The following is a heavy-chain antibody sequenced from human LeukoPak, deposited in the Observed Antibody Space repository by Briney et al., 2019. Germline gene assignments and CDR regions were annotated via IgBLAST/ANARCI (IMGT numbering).Heavy chain of an antibody. D-gene: IGHD4-17*01. CDR2: ISAYNGNT. CDR1: GYTFTSYG. V-gene: IGHV1-18*01. Sequence: ASVKVSCKASGYTFTSYGISWVRQAPGQGLEWMGWISAYNGNTNYAQKLHGRVTMNTDTSTSTDYMELRSLRSDDPGVYYCARDPDYGDYALSWGQGTLVSV. CDR3: ARDPDYGDYALS. J-gene: IGHJ4*02.